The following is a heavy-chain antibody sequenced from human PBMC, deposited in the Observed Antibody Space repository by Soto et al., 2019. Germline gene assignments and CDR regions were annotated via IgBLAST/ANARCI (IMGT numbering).Heavy chain of an antibody. D-gene: IGHD1-26*01. CDR3: ARDAAVGLFDY. Sequence: ASVKVSCKASGYTFTSYGISWVRQAPGQGLEWMGWINPYNGNTKYAQKLQGRVTITTATSPSRAYMELRSIRSDITAGYYWARDAAVGLFDYWGQGTLVPVSS. CDR2: INPYNGNT. CDR1: GYTFTSYG. J-gene: IGHJ4*02. V-gene: IGHV1-18*01.